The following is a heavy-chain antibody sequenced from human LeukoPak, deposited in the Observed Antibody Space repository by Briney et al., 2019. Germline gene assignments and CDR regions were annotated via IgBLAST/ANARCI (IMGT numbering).Heavy chain of an antibody. CDR3: ARDGGYSSSWSGAYYYYYMDV. CDR2: INPKSGDT. Sequence: GASVKVSCKASGYTFTSNYLHWVRQAPEEGLEWMGWINPKSGDTKFAQHFQGRVILTRDTSISTAYMELSRLRSDDTAVYYCARDGGYSSSWSGAYYYYYMDVWGKGTTVTISS. J-gene: IGHJ6*03. CDR1: GYTFTSNY. D-gene: IGHD6-13*01. V-gene: IGHV1-2*02.